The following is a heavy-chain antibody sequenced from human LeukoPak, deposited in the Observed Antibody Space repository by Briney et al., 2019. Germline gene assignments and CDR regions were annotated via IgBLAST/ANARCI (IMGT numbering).Heavy chain of an antibody. Sequence: GGSLRLSCAASGFTFSSYEMNWVRQAPGKGLEWVSYISSSGSTIYYADSVKGRFTISRDNAKNSLYLQMNSLRAEDTAVYYCASGYCSGGSCYSAYYWGRGTLVTVSS. J-gene: IGHJ4*02. CDR3: ASGYCSGGSCYSAYY. CDR2: ISSSGSTI. D-gene: IGHD2-15*01. CDR1: GFTFSSYE. V-gene: IGHV3-48*03.